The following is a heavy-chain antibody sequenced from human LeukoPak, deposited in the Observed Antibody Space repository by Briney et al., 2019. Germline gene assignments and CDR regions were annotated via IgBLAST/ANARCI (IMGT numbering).Heavy chain of an antibody. D-gene: IGHD5-12*01. CDR2: ISWNSGSI. CDR3: AKGGYDRAAWFDP. J-gene: IGHJ5*02. CDR1: GFTFHDYA. V-gene: IGHV3-9*01. Sequence: GGSLRLSCAASGFTFHDYAMHWVRQAPGKGLEWVSGISWNSGSIGYADSVKGPFIISRDNAKNSLYLQMNSLGAEDTALYYCAKGGYDRAAWFDPWGQGTLVTVSS.